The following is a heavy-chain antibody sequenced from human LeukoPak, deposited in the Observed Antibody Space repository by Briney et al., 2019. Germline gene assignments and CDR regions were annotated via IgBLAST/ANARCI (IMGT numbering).Heavy chain of an antibody. Sequence: SETLSLTCAVYGGSFSGYYWSWIRQPPGKGLEWIGEINHSGSTNYNPSLKSRVTISVDTSKNQFSLKLSSVTAADTAVYYCARDQVAGTGDYYYYYGMDVWGQGTTVTVSS. V-gene: IGHV4-34*01. J-gene: IGHJ6*02. CDR2: INHSGST. D-gene: IGHD6-19*01. CDR3: ARDQVAGTGDYYYYYGMDV. CDR1: GGSFSGYY.